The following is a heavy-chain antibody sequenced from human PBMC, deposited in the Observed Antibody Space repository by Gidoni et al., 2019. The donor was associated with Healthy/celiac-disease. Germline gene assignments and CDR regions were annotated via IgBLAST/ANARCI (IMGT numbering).Heavy chain of an antibody. D-gene: IGHD2-2*01. CDR3: ARGLNRGEYCSSASCYDPPVGWFDP. CDR1: GVMSSSTA. V-gene: IGHV1-69*04. CDR2: IIPSLGIA. Sequence: QVYMVQSGAEVQKTGSSVKVPCKASGVMSSSTALCWVRPAPGQGLEWMGRIIPSLGIANYAQKFQGRVTITADKSTSTAYMELSSLRSEDPAVYYCARGLNRGEYCSSASCYDPPVGWFDPWGQGTLVTVSS. J-gene: IGHJ5*02.